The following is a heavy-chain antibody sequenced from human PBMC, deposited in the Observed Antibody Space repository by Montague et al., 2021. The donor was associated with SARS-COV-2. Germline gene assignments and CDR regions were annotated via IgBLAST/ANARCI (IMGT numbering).Heavy chain of an antibody. V-gene: IGHV4-59*13. J-gene: IGHJ6*02. CDR3: TRDRGIAAADNYYYGMDV. D-gene: IGHD6-13*01. CDR2: ISDSGRT. Sequence: SEILSLTCTVSGDSIRSYHWTWIRQPPGKGLEWIGRISDSGRTIYDPSLKSRVTISVDTSKNQFFLNLRSMVAADTATYYCTRDRGIAAADNYYYGMDVWGPGTTVTVSS. CDR1: GDSIRSYH.